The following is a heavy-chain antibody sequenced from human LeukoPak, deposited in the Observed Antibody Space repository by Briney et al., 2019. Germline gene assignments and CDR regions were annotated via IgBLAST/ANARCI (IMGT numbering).Heavy chain of an antibody. CDR1: GFTFSSYA. CDR3: AKGQYSYDSSGYYY. J-gene: IGHJ4*02. D-gene: IGHD3-22*01. Sequence: GGSLRLSCAASGFTFSSYAMSWVRQAPGQGLEWVSSINGSGGSTYYADPVKGRFTISRDNSKNTMYLEMNSLRAEDTAVYYCAKGQYSYDSSGYYYWGQGTLVTVSS. CDR2: INGSGGST. V-gene: IGHV3-23*01.